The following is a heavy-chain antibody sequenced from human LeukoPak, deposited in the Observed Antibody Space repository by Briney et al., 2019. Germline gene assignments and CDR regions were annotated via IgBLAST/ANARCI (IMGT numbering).Heavy chain of an antibody. D-gene: IGHD4-17*01. J-gene: IGHJ2*01. CDR1: GGSISGYY. CDR3: ARPHPPTVTTPYWYFDL. CDR2: IDHSGST. V-gene: IGHV4-34*01. Sequence: SETLSLTCAVYGGSISGYYWSWIRQPPGKGLEWIGEIDHSGSTNYNPSLKSRVTISVDTSKNQFSLKLSSVTAADTAVYYCARPHPPTVTTPYWYFDLWGRGTLVTVSS.